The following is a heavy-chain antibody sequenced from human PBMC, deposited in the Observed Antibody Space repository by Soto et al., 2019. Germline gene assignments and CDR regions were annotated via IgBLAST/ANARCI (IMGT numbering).Heavy chain of an antibody. J-gene: IGHJ5*02. V-gene: IGHV3-23*01. CDR1: GFTFSGHT. Sequence: GGSLRLSCAASGFTFSGHTMSWVRQAPGKGLEWVSAISGSGGSPSYADSVQGRFTISRDNPKNTLYLQMSSLRVEDTAIYYCAKARCTSNTCYVPDHWGQGTLVTVSS. D-gene: IGHD2-15*01. CDR3: AKARCTSNTCYVPDH. CDR2: ISGSGGSP.